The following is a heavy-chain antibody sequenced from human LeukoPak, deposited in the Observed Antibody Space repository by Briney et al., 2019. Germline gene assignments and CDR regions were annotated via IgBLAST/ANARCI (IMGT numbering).Heavy chain of an antibody. J-gene: IGHJ4*02. D-gene: IGHD2-21*02. V-gene: IGHV3-33*01. CDR1: GFTFSSYG. CDR3: ARDPSVCGGDCYLFDY. CDR2: IWYDGSNK. Sequence: GRSLRLSCAASGFTFSSYGMHWVRQAPGKGLEWVAVIWYDGSNKYYADSVKGRFTISRDNSKNTLYLQMNSLRAEDTAVYYCARDPSVCGGDCYLFDYWGQGTLVTVSS.